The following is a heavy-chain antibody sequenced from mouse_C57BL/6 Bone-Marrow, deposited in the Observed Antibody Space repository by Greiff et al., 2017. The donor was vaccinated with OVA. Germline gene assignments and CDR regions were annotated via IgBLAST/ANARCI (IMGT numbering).Heavy chain of an antibody. CDR2: IDPSDSYT. D-gene: IGHD2-1*01. Sequence: VQLQQPGAELVMPGASVKLSCKASGYTFTSYWMHWVKQRPGQGPEWIGEIDPSDSYTNYNQKFKGKSTLTVDKSSSTAYMQLSSLTSEDSAVYYCARSGGNSAWFAYWGQGTLVTVSA. CDR3: ARSGGNSAWFAY. CDR1: GYTFTSYW. J-gene: IGHJ3*01. V-gene: IGHV1-69*01.